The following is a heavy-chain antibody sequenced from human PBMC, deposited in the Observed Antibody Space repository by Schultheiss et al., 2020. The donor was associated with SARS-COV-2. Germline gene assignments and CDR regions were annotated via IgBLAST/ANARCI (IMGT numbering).Heavy chain of an antibody. CDR3: ARDPIGIIWYFDL. Sequence: GGSLRLSCAASGFTFDDYAMSWFRQAPGKGLEWVGFIRSKAYGGTTEYAASVKGRFTISRDDSKSIAYLQMNSLKTEDTAVYYCARDPIGIIWYFDLWGRGTLVTVSS. D-gene: IGHD1-14*01. V-gene: IGHV3-49*03. J-gene: IGHJ2*01. CDR1: GFTFDDYA. CDR2: IRSKAYGGTT.